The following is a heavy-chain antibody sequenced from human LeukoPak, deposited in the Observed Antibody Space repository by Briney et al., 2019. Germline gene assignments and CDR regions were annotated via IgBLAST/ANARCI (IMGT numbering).Heavy chain of an antibody. V-gene: IGHV3-21*01. CDR1: GFTFSSYS. Sequence: PGGSLRLSCAASGFTFSSYSMNWVRQAPGKGLEWVSSISSSSSYIYYADSVKGRFIISRDNAKNSLYPQMNSLRAEDTAVYYCAREGGTTTVTTYWGQGTLVTVSS. J-gene: IGHJ4*02. CDR3: AREGGTTTVTTY. CDR2: ISSSSSYI. D-gene: IGHD4-17*01.